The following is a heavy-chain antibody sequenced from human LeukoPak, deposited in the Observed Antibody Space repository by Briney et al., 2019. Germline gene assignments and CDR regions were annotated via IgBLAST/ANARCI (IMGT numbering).Heavy chain of an antibody. CDR1: GYTFTSYY. CDR2: INPSGGST. J-gene: IGHJ3*02. Sequence: GASVKVSCKASGYTFTSYYMHWVRQAPGQGLEWMGIINPSGGSTSYAQKFQGRVTMTWDTSTSTVYMELRSLRSDDTAVYYCARTLIYDYVWGSYRPTLGAFDIWGQGTMVTVSS. V-gene: IGHV1-46*01. D-gene: IGHD3-16*02. CDR3: ARTLIYDYVWGSYRPTLGAFDI.